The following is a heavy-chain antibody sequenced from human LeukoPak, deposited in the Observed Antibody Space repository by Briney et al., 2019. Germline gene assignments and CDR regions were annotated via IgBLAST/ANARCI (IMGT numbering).Heavy chain of an antibody. V-gene: IGHV1-8*02. J-gene: IGHJ6*03. CDR1: GYTFTSYG. Sequence: ASVKVSCKASGYTFTSYGISWVRQAPGQGLEWMGWMNPNSGNTGYAQKFQGRVTMTRNTSISTAYMELSSLRSEDTAVYYCARVIPRRAATRSLYYYYYMDVWGKGTTVTISS. D-gene: IGHD2-15*01. CDR3: ARVIPRRAATRSLYYYYYMDV. CDR2: MNPNSGNT.